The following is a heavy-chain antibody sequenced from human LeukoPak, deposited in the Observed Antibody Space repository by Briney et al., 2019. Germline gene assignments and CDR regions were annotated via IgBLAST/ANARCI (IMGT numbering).Heavy chain of an antibody. CDR1: GGSISSGGYS. CDR2: IYHSGST. Sequence: SQTLSLTCAVSGGSISSGGYSWSWIRQPPGKGLEWIGYIYHSGSTYYNPSLKSRVTISVYRSKNQFSLKLSSVTAADTAVYYCARGITTPFDYWGQGTLVTVSS. D-gene: IGHD2-15*01. J-gene: IGHJ4*02. V-gene: IGHV4-30-2*01. CDR3: ARGITTPFDY.